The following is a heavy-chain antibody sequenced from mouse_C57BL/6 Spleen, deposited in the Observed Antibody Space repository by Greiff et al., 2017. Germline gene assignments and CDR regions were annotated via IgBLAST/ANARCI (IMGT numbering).Heavy chain of an antibody. J-gene: IGHJ1*03. CDR3: TAPGYSNFWYFDV. CDR2: IRLKSDNYAT. D-gene: IGHD2-5*01. V-gene: IGHV6-3*01. CDR1: GFTFSNYW. Sequence: DVQLQESGGGLVQPGGSMKLSCVASGFTFSNYWMNWVRQSPEKGLEWVAQIRLKSDNYATHYAESVKGRFTISRDDSKSSVYLQMNNLRAEDTGIYYCTAPGYSNFWYFDVWGTGTTVTVSS.